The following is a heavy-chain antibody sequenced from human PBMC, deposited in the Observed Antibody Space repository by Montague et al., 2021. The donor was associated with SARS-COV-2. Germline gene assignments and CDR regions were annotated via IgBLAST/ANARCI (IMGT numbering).Heavy chain of an antibody. CDR1: GFTFSSYA. D-gene: IGHD4-17*01. CDR2: ISYDGINK. J-gene: IGHJ4*02. V-gene: IGHV3-30-3*01. Sequence: SLRLSCAASGFTFSSYAMHWARQAPGKGLEWVAVISYDGINKYYADSVKGRFTISRDNSKNTLYLQMNGLRAEDTAVYYCARDPDYGDSVGIDYWGQGTLVTVSS. CDR3: ARDPDYGDSVGIDY.